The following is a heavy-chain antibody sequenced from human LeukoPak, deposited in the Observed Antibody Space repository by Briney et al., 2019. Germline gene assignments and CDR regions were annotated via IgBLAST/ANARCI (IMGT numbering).Heavy chain of an antibody. V-gene: IGHV1-2*02. CDR3: ARVRLADERAWAY. CDR1: GYTFSDFY. CDR2: ITPKSGDT. D-gene: IGHD3-3*02. J-gene: IGHJ4*02. Sequence: ASVKVSCKASGYTFSDFYIHWVRQAPGQGLEYVGWITPKSGDTYSPQRFQGRVTMTRGASISTAYMELSSLRSDDTAVYFCARVRLADERAWAYWGQGTLVTVPS.